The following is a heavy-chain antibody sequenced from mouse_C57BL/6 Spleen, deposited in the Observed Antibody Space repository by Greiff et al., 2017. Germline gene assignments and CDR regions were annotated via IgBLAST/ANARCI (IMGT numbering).Heavy chain of an antibody. D-gene: IGHD1-1*01. CDR2: IHPNSGST. CDR3: ARKSTTGAMDY. CDR1: GYTFTSYW. J-gene: IGHJ4*01. Sequence: VQLQQPGAELVKPGASVKLSCKASGYTFTSYWMHWVKQRPGQGLEWIGMIHPNSGSTNYNEKFKSKATLTVDKSSSTAYMQLSSLTSEDSAVXYCARKSTTGAMDYWGQGTSVTVSS. V-gene: IGHV1-64*01.